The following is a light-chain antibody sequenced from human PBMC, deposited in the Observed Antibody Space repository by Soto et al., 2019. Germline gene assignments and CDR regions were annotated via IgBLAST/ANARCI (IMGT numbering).Light chain of an antibody. CDR2: LNSDGSH. V-gene: IGLV4-69*01. Sequence: QLVLTQSPSASASLGASVKLTCTLSSGHSSYAIAWHQQQPEKGPRYLMKLNSDGSHSKGDGIPDRFSGSSSGAERYLTISSLQSEAETDYYCQTWGTGIRVVVGGGTKLTV. J-gene: IGLJ2*01. CDR3: QTWGTGIRVV. CDR1: SGHSSYA.